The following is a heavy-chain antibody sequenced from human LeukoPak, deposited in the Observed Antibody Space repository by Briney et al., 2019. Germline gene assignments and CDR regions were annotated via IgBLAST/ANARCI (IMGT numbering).Heavy chain of an antibody. V-gene: IGHV4-34*01. CDR1: GDSFNGYC. D-gene: IGHD2/OR15-2a*01. Sequence: SETLSLTCAVYGDSFNGYCWNWIRESPGKGLEWIGEINHSGSTNYNPSLKSRVTISVDTSKNQSSMKLSSVTAADTAVYYCARGQLLRGFLSGVAFDSWGQGTLVTVSS. CDR2: INHSGST. CDR3: ARGQLLRGFLSGVAFDS. J-gene: IGHJ4*02.